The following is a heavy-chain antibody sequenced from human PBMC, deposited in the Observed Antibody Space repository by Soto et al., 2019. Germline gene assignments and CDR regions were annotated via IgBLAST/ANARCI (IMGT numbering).Heavy chain of an antibody. J-gene: IGHJ4*02. Sequence: QVQLQESGPGLVKPSETLSLTCTVSGGSISSYYWSWIRQPPGKGLEWIGYIYYSGSTNHNPSLKSRVTISVDTSKNQFSLKLSSVTAADTAVYYCARLQYSSGWQPGFDYWGQGTLVTVSS. V-gene: IGHV4-59*01. CDR1: GGSISSYY. D-gene: IGHD6-19*01. CDR3: ARLQYSSGWQPGFDY. CDR2: IYYSGST.